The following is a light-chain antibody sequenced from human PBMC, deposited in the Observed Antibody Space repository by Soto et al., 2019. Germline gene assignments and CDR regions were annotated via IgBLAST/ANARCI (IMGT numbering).Light chain of an antibody. CDR2: GAS. Sequence: PGERATLSCRASQSVSMSYLAWYLQKPGQAPRLLIYGASSRASGIPDRFSGSGSGTDFTLTISRLEPEDFAVYFCQQYARSPAITFGQGTRLEIK. V-gene: IGKV3-20*01. CDR1: QSVSMSY. CDR3: QQYARSPAIT. J-gene: IGKJ5*01.